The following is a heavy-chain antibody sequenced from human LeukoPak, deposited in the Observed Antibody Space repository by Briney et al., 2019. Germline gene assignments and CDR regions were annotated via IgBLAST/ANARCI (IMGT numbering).Heavy chain of an antibody. V-gene: IGHV4-59*01. Sequence: SETLSLTCTVSGGSISSYYWSWIRQPPGKGLEWIGYIYYSGSTNYNPSLKSRVTISVDTSKSQFSLKLSSVTAADTAVYYCSGSYPNFDYWGQGTLVTVSS. CDR2: IYYSGST. J-gene: IGHJ4*02. CDR3: SGSYPNFDY. D-gene: IGHD3-10*01. CDR1: GGSISSYY.